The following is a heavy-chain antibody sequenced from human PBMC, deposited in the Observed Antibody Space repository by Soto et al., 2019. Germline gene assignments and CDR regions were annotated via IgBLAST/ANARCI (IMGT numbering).Heavy chain of an antibody. CDR3: ARDGYSSGWIYFDG. D-gene: IGHD6-19*01. J-gene: IGHJ4*02. CDR1: GGTFSSYA. CDR2: IIPIFGTA. V-gene: IGHV1-69*13. Sequence: ASVKVSCKASGGTFSSYAISWVRQAPGQGLEWMGGIIPIFGTANYAQKFQGRVTITADESTSTAYMELSSLRSEDTAVYYCARDGYSSGWIYFDGWGQGTLVTVSS.